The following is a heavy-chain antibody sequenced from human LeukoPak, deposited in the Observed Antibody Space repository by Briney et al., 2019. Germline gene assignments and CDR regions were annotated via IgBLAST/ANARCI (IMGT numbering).Heavy chain of an antibody. D-gene: IGHD2-15*01. CDR2: IYSDGST. CDR3: ARDLGYCSGSTCYVGYFDY. CDR1: GFTVSTNY. V-gene: IGHV3-66*01. J-gene: IGHJ4*02. Sequence: PGGSLRLSCAASGFTVSTNYMNWVRQAPGKGREGVSLIYSDGSTYYADSVKGRLTISRDNSKNTMYLQMTSLRAEDTAVYYCARDLGYCSGSTCYVGYFDYWGQGPQVTVSS.